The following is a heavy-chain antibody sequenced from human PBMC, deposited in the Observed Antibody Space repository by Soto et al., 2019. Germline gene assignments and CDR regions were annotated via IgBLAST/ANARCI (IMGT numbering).Heavy chain of an antibody. J-gene: IGHJ4*02. CDR3: AKDKSGWSAGEVPVPLDC. CDR1: GFTFDDHA. CDR2: ISWNEKIR. Sequence: EVQLVESGGGLVQPGRPLSLSCAASGFTFDDHAMHWVRQAPGKGLEWVAGISWNEKIRGYVDSVKGRFTVSRDNAKSSLCLQMNSLRPEHTAVYFCAKDKSGWSAGEVPVPLDCWGQGTLVTASS. D-gene: IGHD3-10*01. V-gene: IGHV3-9*01.